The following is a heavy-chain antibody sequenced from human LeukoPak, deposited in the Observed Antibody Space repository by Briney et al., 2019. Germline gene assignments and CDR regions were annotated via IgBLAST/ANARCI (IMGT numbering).Heavy chain of an antibody. Sequence: GGSLRLSCAASGFIFSTYAMSWVRQAPGKGLEWVSSILGSSRSTYYADSVKGRFTISRDNSKSMLYLQINSLRAEDTAVYYCAKVPTAAGIIDFDYWGQGTLVTVSS. CDR3: AKVPTAAGIIDFDY. CDR2: ILGSSRST. J-gene: IGHJ4*02. D-gene: IGHD6-13*01. CDR1: GFIFSTYA. V-gene: IGHV3-23*01.